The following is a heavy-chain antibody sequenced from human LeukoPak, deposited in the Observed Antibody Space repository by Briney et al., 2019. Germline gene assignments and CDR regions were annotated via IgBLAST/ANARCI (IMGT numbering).Heavy chain of an antibody. J-gene: IGHJ3*02. V-gene: IGHV4-39*07. D-gene: IGHD5-24*01. CDR3: ARDFLATIPDAFDI. CDR2: IYYSGST. CDR1: GGSISSSSYY. Sequence: PSETLSLTCTVSGGSISSSSYYWGWIRQPPGKGLEWIGSIYYSGSTYYNPSLKSRVTISVDTSKNQFSLKLSSVTAADTAVYYCARDFLATIPDAFDIWGQGTMVTVSS.